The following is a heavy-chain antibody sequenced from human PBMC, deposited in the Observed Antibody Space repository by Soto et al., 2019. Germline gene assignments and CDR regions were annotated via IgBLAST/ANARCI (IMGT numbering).Heavy chain of an antibody. CDR3: ARGSRTVPGYYYYYYMDV. D-gene: IGHD4-4*01. CDR1: GGSFSGYY. V-gene: IGHV4-34*01. Sequence: SETLSLTCAVYGGSFSGYYWSWIRQPPGKGLEWIGEINHSGSTNYNPSLRSRVTISVDTSKNQFSLKLSSVTAADTAVYYCARGSRTVPGYYYYYYMDVWGKGTTVT. J-gene: IGHJ6*03. CDR2: INHSGST.